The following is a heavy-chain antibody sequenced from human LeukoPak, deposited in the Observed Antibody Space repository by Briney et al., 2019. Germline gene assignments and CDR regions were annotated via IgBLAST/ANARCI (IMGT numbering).Heavy chain of an antibody. CDR1: GDSISSDIW. CDR3: ARGYSSGWYIDY. V-gene: IGHV4-4*02. Sequence: SETLSLTCAVSGDSISSDIWWNWVRQPPGKGLEWIGEIHHSGGINYNPSLKSRVTISLDKSKNQFSLKLSSVTAADTAVHYCARGYSSGWYIDYWGQGTLVTVSS. CDR2: IHHSGGI. D-gene: IGHD6-19*01. J-gene: IGHJ4*02.